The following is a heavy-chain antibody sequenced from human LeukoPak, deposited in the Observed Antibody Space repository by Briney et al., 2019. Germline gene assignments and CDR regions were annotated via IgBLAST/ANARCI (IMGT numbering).Heavy chain of an antibody. CDR3: AKMYSSGSDY. CDR1: GFTFSSYG. J-gene: IGHJ4*02. D-gene: IGHD6-19*01. CDR2: ISYDGSNK. Sequence: GGSLRLSCAASGFTFSSYGMRWVRQAPGKGLEWVAVISYDGSNKYYADSVKGRFTISRDNSKNTLYLQMNSLRAEDTAVYYCAKMYSSGSDYWGQGTLVTVSS. V-gene: IGHV3-30*18.